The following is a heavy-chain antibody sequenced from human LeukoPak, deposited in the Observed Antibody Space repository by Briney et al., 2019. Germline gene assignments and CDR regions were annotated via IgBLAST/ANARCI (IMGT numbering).Heavy chain of an antibody. D-gene: IGHD2-2*01. V-gene: IGHV3-23*01. J-gene: IGHJ4*02. CDR3: ARGETSSYDY. Sequence: GGSLRLSCAASGFTFSSYVMTWVRQAPGKGLEWVSVISGSGTNTYYADSVKARFTISRDNSKNTVYLQINSLRAEDTAVYYCARGETSSYDYWGQGTLVTVSS. CDR2: ISGSGTNT. CDR1: GFTFSSYV.